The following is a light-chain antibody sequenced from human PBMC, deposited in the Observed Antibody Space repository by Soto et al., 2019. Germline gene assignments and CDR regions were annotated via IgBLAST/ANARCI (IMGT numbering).Light chain of an antibody. Sequence: QSVLTQPPSVSGAPGQRVIISCSGGSSNLAAGYDVHWYQQLPGAAPKLLIYANSNRPSGVPDRFSGSKSGTSASLAITGLQAEDEADYYCQSYDSSLSAYVFGTGTKVTVL. V-gene: IGLV1-40*01. CDR2: ANS. J-gene: IGLJ1*01. CDR1: SSNLAAGYD. CDR3: QSYDSSLSAYV.